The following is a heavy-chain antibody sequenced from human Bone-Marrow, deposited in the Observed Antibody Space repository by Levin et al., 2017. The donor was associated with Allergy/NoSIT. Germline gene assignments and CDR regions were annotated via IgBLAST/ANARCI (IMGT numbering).Heavy chain of an antibody. CDR2: IIPLFDAP. Sequence: ASVKVSCKASGGNFINYAISWVRQAPGQGLEWMGGIIPLFDAPKNAHKFQGRISITADKSTTTAYMELNSLTSEDTATYFCARRVAKLGSEPELFYYGMDVWGQGTSVIVSS. CDR1: GGNFINYA. V-gene: IGHV1-69*06. D-gene: IGHD3-10*01. CDR3: ARRVAKLGSEPELFYYGMDV. J-gene: IGHJ6*02.